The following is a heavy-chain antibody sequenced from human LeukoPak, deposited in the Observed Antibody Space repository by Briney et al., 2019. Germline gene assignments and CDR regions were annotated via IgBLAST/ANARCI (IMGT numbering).Heavy chain of an antibody. J-gene: IGHJ4*02. V-gene: IGHV3-48*03. CDR3: ARETNTGYFDY. CDR1: GFTFSSYE. CDR2: ISSSGSTI. D-gene: IGHD5-18*01. Sequence: GGSLRLSCAASGFTFSSYEMNWVRQAPGKGLEWVSYISSSGSTIYYADSVKGRFTTSRDNAKNSLYLQMNSLRAEDTAVYYCARETNTGYFDYWGQGTLVTVSS.